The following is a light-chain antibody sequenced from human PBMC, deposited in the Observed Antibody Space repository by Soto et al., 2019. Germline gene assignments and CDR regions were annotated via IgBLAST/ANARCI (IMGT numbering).Light chain of an antibody. V-gene: IGLV2-8*01. J-gene: IGLJ2*01. CDR1: SSDIGGYNY. CDR2: EVY. Sequence: QSVLTQPPSASGSPGQSVTISCTGTSSDIGGYNYVSWYQQHPGKAPKLMIYEVYRRPSGVPDRFSGSKSGNTASLTVSGLPTEDQADYFCCSRAATNQLFFGRGTKLTVL. CDR3: CSRAATNQLF.